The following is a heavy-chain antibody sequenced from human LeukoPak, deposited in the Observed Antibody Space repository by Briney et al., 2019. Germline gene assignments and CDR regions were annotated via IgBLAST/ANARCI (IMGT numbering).Heavy chain of an antibody. J-gene: IGHJ5*02. D-gene: IGHD6-19*01. Sequence: GGSLRLSCAASGFTFSSYAMHWVRQAPGKGLEWVAVISYDGGNKYYADSAKGRFTISRDNSKNTLYLQMNSLRAEDTAVYYCAKIPYSSGWVQNWFDPWGQGTLSPSPQ. CDR2: ISYDGGNK. V-gene: IGHV3-30-3*02. CDR1: GFTFSSYA. CDR3: AKIPYSSGWVQNWFDP.